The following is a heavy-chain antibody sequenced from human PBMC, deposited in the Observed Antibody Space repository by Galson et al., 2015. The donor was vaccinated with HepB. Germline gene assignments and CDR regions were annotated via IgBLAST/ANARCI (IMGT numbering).Heavy chain of an antibody. CDR3: VRGIDSDSGAWS. CDR2: VNSDGTTT. CDR1: GFTFRSYW. J-gene: IGHJ5*02. V-gene: IGHV3-74*01. Sequence: SLRLSCAASGFTFRSYWKHWVRQSPGKGLGWVSRVNSDGTTTHYTESVKGRFTISRDNTQKTLYLQMNSLRADDTAVYYCVRGIDSDSGAWSWGQGTLVTVSS. D-gene: IGHD4-11*01.